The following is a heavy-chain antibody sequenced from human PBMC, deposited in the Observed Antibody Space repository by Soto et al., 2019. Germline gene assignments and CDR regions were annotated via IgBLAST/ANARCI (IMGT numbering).Heavy chain of an antibody. V-gene: IGHV3-7*01. D-gene: IGHD6-13*01. CDR3: ARESADRDYYYGVDV. CDR2: IKQDGSEK. Sequence: PGGSLRLSCAASGFTFSSYWMSWVRQAPGKGLEWVANIKQDGSEKYYVDSVKGRFTISRDNAKNSLYLQMNSLRAEDTAVYYCARESADRDYYYGVDVWGQGTTVTVSS. J-gene: IGHJ6*02. CDR1: GFTFSSYW.